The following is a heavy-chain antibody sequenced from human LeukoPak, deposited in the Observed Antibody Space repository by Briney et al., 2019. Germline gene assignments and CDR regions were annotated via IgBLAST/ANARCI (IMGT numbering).Heavy chain of an antibody. CDR1: GFTFSSYV. CDR3: AKAYSSVWYTWDY. V-gene: IGHV3-23*01. D-gene: IGHD6-19*01. CDR2: ISGSGGST. J-gene: IGHJ4*02. Sequence: AGGSLRLSCAASGFTFSSYVMSWVRQAPGKGLEWVSAISGSGGSTYYADSVKGRFSISRDNSKNTLYLQVNSLRVEDTAVYYCAKAYSSVWYTWDYWGQGTLVTVSS.